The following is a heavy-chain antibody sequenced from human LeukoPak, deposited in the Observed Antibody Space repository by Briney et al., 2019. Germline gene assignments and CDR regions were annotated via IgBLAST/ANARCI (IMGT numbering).Heavy chain of an antibody. CDR2: MNPNSGNT. Sequence: ASVKVSCKASGYTFTSYDINWVRQATGQGLEWTGWMNPNSGNTGYAQKFQGRVTITRNTSISTAYMELSSLRSEDTAVYYCARDYGDYGTNWFDPWGQGTLITVSS. D-gene: IGHD4-17*01. V-gene: IGHV1-8*03. CDR3: ARDYGDYGTNWFDP. CDR1: GYTFTSYD. J-gene: IGHJ5*02.